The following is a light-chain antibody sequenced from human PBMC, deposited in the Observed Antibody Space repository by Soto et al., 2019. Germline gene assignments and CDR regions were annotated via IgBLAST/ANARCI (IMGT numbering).Light chain of an antibody. Sequence: EIVLTQSPGTRSLSPGERATLSCRASQSVSSSYLAWYQQKPGQAPRLLIYGASSRATGIPDRFSGSGSGTDFNRNNSRLEPQDFAVYYCQQDGSAPPLTFGGGTKMEIK. CDR2: GAS. V-gene: IGKV3-20*01. J-gene: IGKJ4*01. CDR3: QQDGSAPPLT. CDR1: QSVSSSY.